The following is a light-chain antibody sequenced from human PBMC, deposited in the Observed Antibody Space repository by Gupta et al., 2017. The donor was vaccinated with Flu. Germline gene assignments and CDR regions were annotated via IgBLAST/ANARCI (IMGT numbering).Light chain of an antibody. Sequence: EIVLTQSPGTLSLSPGERATLSCRASQSVSSSYLAWYQQKPGQAPRLLIYGASSRATGIPDRFSGSGSGTDFTLTISRLEPEDFAMYYCQHYGSSPYTFGQGTKLESK. J-gene: IGKJ2*01. V-gene: IGKV3-20*01. CDR1: QSVSSSY. CDR2: GAS. CDR3: QHYGSSPYT.